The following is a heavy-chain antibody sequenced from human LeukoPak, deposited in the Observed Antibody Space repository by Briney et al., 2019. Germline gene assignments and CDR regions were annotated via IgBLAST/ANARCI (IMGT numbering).Heavy chain of an antibody. Sequence: PETLSLTCTVSGGSISRGSYYWGWIRQPPGKGLEWIGSIYYSGSTYYHPSLKSRVTISVDTSKNQFSLKLSSVTAADTAVYYCARQVAAFDYWGQGTLVTVSS. CDR2: IYYSGST. CDR3: ARQVAAFDY. J-gene: IGHJ4*02. CDR1: GGSISRGSYY. D-gene: IGHD5-12*01. V-gene: IGHV4-39*01.